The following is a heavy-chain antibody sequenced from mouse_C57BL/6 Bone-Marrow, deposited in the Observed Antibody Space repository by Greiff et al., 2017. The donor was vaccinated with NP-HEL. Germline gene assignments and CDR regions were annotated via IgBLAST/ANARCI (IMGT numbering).Heavy chain of an antibody. CDR2: IYPRSGNT. J-gene: IGHJ3*01. V-gene: IGHV1-81*01. Sequence: GAELARPGASVKLSCKASGYTFTSYGISWVKQRTGQGLEWIGEIYPRSGNTYYNEKFKGKATLTADKSSSTAYMELRSLTSEDSAVYFCARDAWFAYWGQGTLVTVSA. CDR3: ARDAWFAY. CDR1: GYTFTSYG.